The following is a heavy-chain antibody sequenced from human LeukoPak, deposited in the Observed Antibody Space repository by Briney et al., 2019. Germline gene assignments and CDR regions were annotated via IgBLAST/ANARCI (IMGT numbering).Heavy chain of an antibody. Sequence: SETLSLTRAVYGGSFSGYYWSWIRQPPGKGLEWIGEINHSGSTNYNPPLKSRVTISVDTSKNQFSLKLSSVTAADTAVYYCARGQGHYYDSSGYYLIGFDYWGQGTLVTVSS. D-gene: IGHD3-22*01. CDR3: ARGQGHYYDSSGYYLIGFDY. V-gene: IGHV4-34*01. CDR2: INHSGST. J-gene: IGHJ4*02. CDR1: GGSFSGYY.